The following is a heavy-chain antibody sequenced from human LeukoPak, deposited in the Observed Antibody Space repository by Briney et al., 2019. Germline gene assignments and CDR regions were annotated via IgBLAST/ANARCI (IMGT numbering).Heavy chain of an antibody. CDR1: GLTFSSYW. D-gene: IGHD6-13*01. V-gene: IGHV3-33*08. CDR2: IWYDGSNK. J-gene: IGHJ4*02. CDR3: ARDQSAALDY. Sequence: GGSLRLSCAATGLTFSSYWMSWVRQAPGKGLEWVAVIWYDGSNKYYADSVKGRFTISRDNSKNTLYLQMNSLRAEDTAVYYCARDQSAALDYWGQGTLVTVSS.